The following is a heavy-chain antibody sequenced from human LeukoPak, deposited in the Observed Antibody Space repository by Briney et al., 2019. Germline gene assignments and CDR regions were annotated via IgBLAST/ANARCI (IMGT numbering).Heavy chain of an antibody. Sequence: GASLQISCKGSGYRFTSYWIGWVRQMPGKGLEWMGIIYPGDSDTRYSPSFQGQVTISADKSISTAYLQWSSLKASDTAMYYCARTPGIAAADAFDIWGQGTMVTVSS. J-gene: IGHJ3*02. D-gene: IGHD6-13*01. V-gene: IGHV5-51*01. CDR3: ARTPGIAAADAFDI. CDR2: IYPGDSDT. CDR1: GYRFTSYW.